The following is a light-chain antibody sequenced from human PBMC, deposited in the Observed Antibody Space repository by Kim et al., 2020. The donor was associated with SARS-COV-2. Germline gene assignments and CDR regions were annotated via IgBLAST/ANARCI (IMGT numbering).Light chain of an antibody. V-gene: IGLV2-14*03. J-gene: IGLJ3*02. CDR2: GVS. Sequence: QSALTQPASVSGSPGQSITISCTGTTSDVGACNFVSWYQQHPGKVPKLLIFGVSERPSGVSSRFSGSKSGNAASLTISGLQAEDEADYYCSSHTTLNTVVFGGGTQLTVL. CDR1: TSDVGACNF. CDR3: SSHTTLNTVV.